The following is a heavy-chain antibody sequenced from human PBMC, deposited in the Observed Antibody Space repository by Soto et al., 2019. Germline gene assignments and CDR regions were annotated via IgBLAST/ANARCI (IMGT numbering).Heavy chain of an antibody. J-gene: IGHJ6*02. V-gene: IGHV1-69*13. CDR2: IIPIFGTA. CDR3: AINSGITIFGVVITRNYYCGMDV. CDR1: GGTFSSYA. D-gene: IGHD3-3*01. Sequence: ASVKVSCKASGGTFSSYAISWVRQAPGQGLEWMGGIIPIFGTANYAQKFQGRVTITADESTSTAYMELSSLRSEDTAVYYCAINSGITIFGVVITRNYYCGMDVWGQGTTVTV.